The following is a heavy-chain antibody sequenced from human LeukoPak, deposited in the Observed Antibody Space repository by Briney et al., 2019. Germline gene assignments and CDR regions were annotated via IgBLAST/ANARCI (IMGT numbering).Heavy chain of an antibody. CDR1: GYTFTGYY. D-gene: IGHD6-19*01. J-gene: IGHJ4*02. Sequence: ASVKVSCKASGYTFTGYYMHWVRQAPGQGLEWMGVISPSGGSTSYAQKFQGRVTMTRDTSTRTVYMEVNSLRSEDTAVYYCARQGTYSSAIGMGYWGQGTLVTVSS. CDR3: ARQGTYSSAIGMGY. V-gene: IGHV1-46*01. CDR2: ISPSGGST.